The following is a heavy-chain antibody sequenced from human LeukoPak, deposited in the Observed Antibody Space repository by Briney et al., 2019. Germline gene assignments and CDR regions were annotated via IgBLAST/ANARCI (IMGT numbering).Heavy chain of an antibody. J-gene: IGHJ6*03. CDR1: GSSISSSSYY. CDR3: ARVQGVLRFLEWNYYYYMDV. Sequence: PSETLSLTCTVSGSSISSSSYYWGWIRQPPGKGLEWIGSIYYSGSTYYNPSLKSRVTISVDTSKNQFSLKLSSVTAADTAVYYCARVQGVLRFLEWNYYYYMDVWGKGTTVTVSS. CDR2: IYYSGST. V-gene: IGHV4-39*07. D-gene: IGHD3-3*01.